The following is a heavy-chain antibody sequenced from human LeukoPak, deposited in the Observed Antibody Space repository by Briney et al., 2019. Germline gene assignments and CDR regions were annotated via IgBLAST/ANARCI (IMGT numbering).Heavy chain of an antibody. CDR1: GFTFSSYS. Sequence: GGSLRLSCAASGFTFSSYSMNWVRQAPGKGLEWGSSISSSSIYIYYADSVKGRFTISRDYAKNSLYLKMNSLRGEGTDIYSCESGWKGIGGYCSGGSRYSIDSWGQGTLVTVSS. CDR3: ESGWKGIGGYCSGGSRYSIDS. V-gene: IGHV3-21*01. J-gene: IGHJ4*02. D-gene: IGHD2-15*01. CDR2: ISSSSIYI.